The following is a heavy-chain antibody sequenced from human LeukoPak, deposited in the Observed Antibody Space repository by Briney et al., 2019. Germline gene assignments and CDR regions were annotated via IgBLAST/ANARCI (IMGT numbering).Heavy chain of an antibody. CDR1: GFTFSSYA. Sequence: GGSLRLSCAAFGFTFSSYAMSWVRQAPGKGLEWVSAISGSGGSTYYADSVKGRFTISRDNSKNTLYLQMNSLRAEDTAVYYCAKDLGYSSSWYAQKFDYWGQGTLVTVSS. J-gene: IGHJ4*02. CDR2: ISGSGGST. CDR3: AKDLGYSSSWYAQKFDY. D-gene: IGHD6-13*01. V-gene: IGHV3-23*01.